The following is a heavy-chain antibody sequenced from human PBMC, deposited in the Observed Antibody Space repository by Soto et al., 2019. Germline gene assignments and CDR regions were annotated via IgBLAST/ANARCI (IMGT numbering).Heavy chain of an antibody. Sequence: SETLSLTCTVSGGSISSSSYYWGWIRQPPGKGLEWIGSIYYSGSTYYNPSLKSRVTISVDTSKNQFSLKLSSVTAADTAVYYCATQLIDSIAVATFDIWGQGTMVTVSS. CDR1: GGSISSSSYY. CDR3: ATQLIDSIAVATFDI. CDR2: IYYSGST. D-gene: IGHD6-19*01. J-gene: IGHJ3*02. V-gene: IGHV4-39*01.